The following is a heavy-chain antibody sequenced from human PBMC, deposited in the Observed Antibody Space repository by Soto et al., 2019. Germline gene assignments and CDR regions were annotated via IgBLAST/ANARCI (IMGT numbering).Heavy chain of an antibody. V-gene: IGHV1-18*04. Sequence: ASVKVSCKASGYTFTSYGISWVRQAPGQGLEWMGWISAYSGNTNYAQKLQGRVTTTTDTSTSTAYMELRSLRSDDTAVYYCARDRPVLRFLEWLSTIRIPYYYGMDVWGQGTTVTVSS. CDR1: GYTFTSYG. CDR2: ISAYSGNT. J-gene: IGHJ6*02. CDR3: ARDRPVLRFLEWLSTIRIPYYYGMDV. D-gene: IGHD3-3*01.